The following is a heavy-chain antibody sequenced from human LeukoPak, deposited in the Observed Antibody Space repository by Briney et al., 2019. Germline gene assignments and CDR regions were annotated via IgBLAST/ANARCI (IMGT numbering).Heavy chain of an antibody. Sequence: GGSLRLSCAASGFTFSNYWMTWVRQAPGKGLEWVAKIKEDGSEKYYVDSVKGRFTISRDNAKKSLYLQMNSLRVEDTAVYYCARDYYDSSGYYEYNWFDPWGQGTLVTVSS. V-gene: IGHV3-7*03. CDR1: GFTFSNYW. CDR3: ARDYYDSSGYYEYNWFDP. D-gene: IGHD3-22*01. J-gene: IGHJ5*02. CDR2: IKEDGSEK.